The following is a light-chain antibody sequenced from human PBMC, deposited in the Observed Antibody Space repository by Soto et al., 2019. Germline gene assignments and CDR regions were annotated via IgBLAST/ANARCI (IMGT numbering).Light chain of an antibody. CDR2: GAS. Sequence: EIVMTQSPATLSVSPGERATLSCRASQSVSSNLAWYQQKPGQAPRLLIYGASTRATGIPARFSGSGSGTEFPLTISRLPYEDFAFYYCQQYNNCPYTFGQGTKLEIK. V-gene: IGKV3-15*01. CDR1: QSVSSN. J-gene: IGKJ2*01. CDR3: QQYNNCPYT.